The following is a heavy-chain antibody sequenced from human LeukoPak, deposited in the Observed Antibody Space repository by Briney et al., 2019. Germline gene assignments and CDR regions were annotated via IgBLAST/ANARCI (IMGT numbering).Heavy chain of an antibody. CDR2: ISDTGKTT. J-gene: IGHJ4*02. D-gene: IGHD4/OR15-4a*01. CDR1: GFSFSSHA. V-gene: IGHV3-23*01. Sequence: PGGSLRLSCAASGFSFSSHAMSWVRQAPGEGLQWVSTISDTGKTTFYTASVRGRFTISRDDANNTLFLQMGGLGAGDTAVYYCVRGGAYDYGVLGEWGQGSLVTVSS. CDR3: VRGGAYDYGVLGE.